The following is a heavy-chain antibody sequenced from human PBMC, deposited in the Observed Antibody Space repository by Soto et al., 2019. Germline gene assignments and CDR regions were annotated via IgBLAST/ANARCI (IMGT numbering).Heavy chain of an antibody. CDR1: GASIRSSAY. V-gene: IGHV4-34*12. CDR2: IIPSGGT. Sequence: SETLSLTCTVSGASIRSSAYWSWIRQSPGKGLEWIGEIIPSGGTNYNPSLKSRVTISVDTSKNQFSLKLTSVTAADTAVYYCARDKITGLFDYWGQGTLVTVSS. CDR3: ARDKITGLFDY. D-gene: IGHD2-8*02. J-gene: IGHJ4*02.